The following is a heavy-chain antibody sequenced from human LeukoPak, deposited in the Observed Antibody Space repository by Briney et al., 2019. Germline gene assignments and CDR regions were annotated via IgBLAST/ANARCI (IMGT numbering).Heavy chain of an antibody. J-gene: IGHJ5*02. CDR1: GGSISSYY. CDR3: ARHENWFDP. Sequence: SETLSLTCTVSGGSISSYYWSWIRQPPGKGLEWIGYIYYSGSTNYNPSLKSRVTISVDTSKNQFSLKLSSVTAADTAVYDCARHENWFDPWGQGTLVTVSS. CDR2: IYYSGST. V-gene: IGHV4-59*08.